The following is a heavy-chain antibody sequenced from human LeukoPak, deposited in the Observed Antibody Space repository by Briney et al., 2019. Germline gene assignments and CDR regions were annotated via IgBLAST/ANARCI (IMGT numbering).Heavy chain of an antibody. D-gene: IGHD6-13*01. CDR1: GGSFSGYY. J-gene: IGHJ5*02. V-gene: IGHV4-34*01. Sequence: SETLSLTCAVYGGSFSGYYWSWIRQPPGKGLEWIGEINHSGSTNYNPSLKRRVTISVDTSKKQFSLKLSSVTAADTAVYYCARVTVFVAAVGDWFDRWGQGTLVTVSS. CDR3: ARVTVFVAAVGDWFDR. CDR2: INHSGST.